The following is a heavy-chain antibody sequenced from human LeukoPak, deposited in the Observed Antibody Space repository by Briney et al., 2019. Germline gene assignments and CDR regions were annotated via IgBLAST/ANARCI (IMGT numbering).Heavy chain of an antibody. CDR1: GGSISSYY. D-gene: IGHD6-13*01. J-gene: IGHJ6*02. CDR2: IYYSGST. CDR3: ARGPLSSSSYGMDV. Sequence: SETLSLTRTVSGGSISSYYWSWIRQPPGKGLEWIGYIYYSGSTKYNPSLKSRVTISVDTSKNQFSLKLSSVTAADTAVYYCARGPLSSSSYGMDVWGQGTTVTVSS. V-gene: IGHV4-59*01.